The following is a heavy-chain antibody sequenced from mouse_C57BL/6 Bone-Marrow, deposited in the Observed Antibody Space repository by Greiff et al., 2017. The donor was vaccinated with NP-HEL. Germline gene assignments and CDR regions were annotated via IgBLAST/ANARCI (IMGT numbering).Heavy chain of an antibody. CDR3: ARTGTRTWFAY. D-gene: IGHD4-1*01. J-gene: IGHJ3*01. Sequence: VQLQQPGAELVKPGASVKLSCKASGYTFNSYWMHWVKQRPGQGLEWIGMIHPNSGSTNYNEKFKSKATLTVDKSSSTAYMQLSSLTSEDSAVYYCARTGTRTWFAYWGQGTLVTVSA. V-gene: IGHV1-64*01. CDR2: IHPNSGST. CDR1: GYTFNSYW.